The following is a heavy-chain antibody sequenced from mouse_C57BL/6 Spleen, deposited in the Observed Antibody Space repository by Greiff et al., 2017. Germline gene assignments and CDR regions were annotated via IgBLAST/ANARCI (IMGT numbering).Heavy chain of an antibody. V-gene: IGHV1-66*01. Sequence: VQLQQSGPELVKPGASVKISCKASGYSFTSYYIHWVKQRPGQGLEWIGWIYPGSGNTKYNEKFKGKATLTADTSSSTAYMQLSSLTSEDSAVYYCARADGYYVPFAYWGQGTLVTVSA. D-gene: IGHD2-3*01. CDR3: ARADGYYVPFAY. J-gene: IGHJ3*01. CDR1: GYSFTSYY. CDR2: IYPGSGNT.